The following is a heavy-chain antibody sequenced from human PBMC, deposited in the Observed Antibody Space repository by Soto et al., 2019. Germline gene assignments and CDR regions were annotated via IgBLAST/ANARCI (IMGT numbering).Heavy chain of an antibody. CDR3: ASHSPFYSGYAH. CDR2: ISGSGGST. Sequence: EVQLLESGGGLVQPGGSLRLSCAASGFTFSSYVMTWVRQAPGKGPEWVSTISGSGGSTYSADSVKGRFTISRDNSKNTLYMQMNSPGAEDTAVYYCASHSPFYSGYAHWGQGTLVTVSS. J-gene: IGHJ4*02. D-gene: IGHD5-12*01. V-gene: IGHV3-23*01. CDR1: GFTFSSYV.